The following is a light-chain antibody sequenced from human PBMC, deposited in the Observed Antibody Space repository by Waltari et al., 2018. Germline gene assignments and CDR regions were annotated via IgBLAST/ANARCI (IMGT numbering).Light chain of an antibody. J-gene: IGLJ3*02. V-gene: IGLV2-14*01. Sequence: QSALTQPASVSGSPGQSITISCPGTSSDVLAYHYVSWYQQKPGKAPQLLIYEVRDRPPGVPNRFSGSKSGYTAFLTISGLQAEDEADYYCSSYTTSRTWVFGGGTKLTVL. CDR3: SSYTTSRTWV. CDR2: EVR. CDR1: SSDVLAYHY.